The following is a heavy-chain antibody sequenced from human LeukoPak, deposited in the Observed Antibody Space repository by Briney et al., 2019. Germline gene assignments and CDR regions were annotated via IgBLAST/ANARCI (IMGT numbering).Heavy chain of an antibody. D-gene: IGHD6-19*01. V-gene: IGHV3-21*01. J-gene: IGHJ4*02. CDR1: GFTFSSYW. CDR3: ARGEQWLPTGIDY. Sequence: GGSLRLSCAASGFTFSSYWMHWVRQVPGKGLEWVSSISSSSNHIYYADSVKGRFTISRDNAKNSLYLQMNSLRAEDTAVYYCARGEQWLPTGIDYWGQGTLVTVSS. CDR2: ISSSSNHI.